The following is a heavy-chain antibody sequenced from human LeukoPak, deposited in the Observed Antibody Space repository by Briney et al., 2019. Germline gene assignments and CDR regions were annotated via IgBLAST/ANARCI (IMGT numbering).Heavy chain of an antibody. J-gene: IGHJ4*02. CDR1: GFTFSSYA. D-gene: IGHD3-22*01. CDR3: AKSRSEYYDSSGPLDY. V-gene: IGHV3-23*01. Sequence: GGSLRLSCAASGFTFSSYAMSWVRQAPGKGLEWVSAISGSGGSTYYADSVKGRFTISRDNSKNTLYLQMNSLRAEDTAVYYCAKSRSEYYDSSGPLDYWGQGTLVTVSS. CDR2: ISGSGGST.